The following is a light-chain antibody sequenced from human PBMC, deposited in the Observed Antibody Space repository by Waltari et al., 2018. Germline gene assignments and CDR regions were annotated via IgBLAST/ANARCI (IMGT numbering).Light chain of an antibody. Sequence: EVVMTQSPATLSVSPGERVTLSCRASQSVSRFVAWYQQKPGQAPRLLISGASTRATGIPARFNGSGSGTEFTLTISSLQSEDFAIYYCQQYNDWPPLTFGGGTKLEIK. V-gene: IGKV3-15*01. CDR3: QQYNDWPPLT. CDR2: GAS. J-gene: IGKJ4*01. CDR1: QSVSRF.